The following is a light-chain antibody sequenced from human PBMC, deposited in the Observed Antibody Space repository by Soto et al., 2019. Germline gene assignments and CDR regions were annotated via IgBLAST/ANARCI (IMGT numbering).Light chain of an antibody. J-gene: IGLJ1*01. Sequence: QSVLTQPASVSGSPGQSITISCTGTSSDVGGYNYVSWYQQHPGKAPKLMIYEVSNRPSGDSDRFSGSKSGNTASLTISGLQAEHEADYYCSSYTSSSTPYVFGSGTKLTVL. CDR1: SSDVGGYNY. CDR3: SSYTSSSTPYV. CDR2: EVS. V-gene: IGLV2-14*03.